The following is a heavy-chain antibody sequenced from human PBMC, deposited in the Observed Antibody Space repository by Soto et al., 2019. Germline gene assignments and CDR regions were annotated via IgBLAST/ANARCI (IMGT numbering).Heavy chain of an antibody. Sequence: QVQLVQSGAEVKKPGASVKVSCKASGYTFTSYAMHWVRQAPGQRLEWMGWINAGNGNTKYSQNFQGRVTITRDTSASTAYMELSSLRSEDTAVYYCARLYYGSGSYYFDYWGQGTLVTVSS. V-gene: IGHV1-3*01. CDR2: INAGNGNT. CDR3: ARLYYGSGSYYFDY. J-gene: IGHJ4*02. CDR1: GYTFTSYA. D-gene: IGHD3-10*01.